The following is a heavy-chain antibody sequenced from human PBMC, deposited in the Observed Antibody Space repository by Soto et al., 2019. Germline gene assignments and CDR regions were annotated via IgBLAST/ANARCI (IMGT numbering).Heavy chain of an antibody. D-gene: IGHD3-10*01. CDR2: INPSGGST. J-gene: IGHJ6*02. Sequence: QVQLVQSGAEVKKPGASVKVSCKASGYTFTSYYMHWVRQAPGQGLEWMGIINPSGGSTSYAQKFQGRVTMTRDTSTSTVYMELSSLRSEDTAVYYCARGWGVRGYYYYGMDVWGQGTTVTVSS. V-gene: IGHV1-46*01. CDR1: GYTFTSYY. CDR3: ARGWGVRGYYYYGMDV.